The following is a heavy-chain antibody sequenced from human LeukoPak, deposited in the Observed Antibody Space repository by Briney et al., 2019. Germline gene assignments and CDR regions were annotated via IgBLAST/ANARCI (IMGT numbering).Heavy chain of an antibody. CDR2: INHSGST. CDR1: GGSFSGYY. J-gene: IGHJ3*02. CDR3: ARAVTMVRGVNFAFDI. V-gene: IGHV4-34*01. D-gene: IGHD3-10*01. Sequence: ASETLSLTCAVYGGSFSGYYWSWIRQPPGKGLEWIGEINHSGSTNYNPSLKSRVTISVDTSKNQFSLKLSSVTAADTAVYYCARAVTMVRGVNFAFDIWGRGTMVTVSS.